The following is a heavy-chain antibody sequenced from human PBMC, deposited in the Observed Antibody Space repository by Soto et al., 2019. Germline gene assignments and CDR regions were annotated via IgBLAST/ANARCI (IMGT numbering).Heavy chain of an antibody. D-gene: IGHD2-15*01. CDR2: IYYSGST. J-gene: IGHJ4*02. CDR1: GGSISSSSYY. CDR3: ASLTRYCSGGSCWGSGVVN. Sequence: PSETLSLTCTVSGGSISSSSYYWGWIRQPPGKGLEWVGSIYYSGSTYYNPSLKSRVTISVDTSKNQFSLKLTSVTAADTAVYYCASLTRYCSGGSCWGSGVVNWGQGALVTVSS. V-gene: IGHV4-39*07.